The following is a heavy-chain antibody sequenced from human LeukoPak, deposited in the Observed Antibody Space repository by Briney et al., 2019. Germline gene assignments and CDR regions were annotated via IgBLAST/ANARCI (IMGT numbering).Heavy chain of an antibody. Sequence: GGSLRLPCAASGFTFSTYALSWVRLAPGKGPEWVSGISGSGGSTYYAASVKGRLTSPRAHSTNTLYGQMNRLRVEDTAVYYCAKSGGLSGSGRLAMDVWGQGTTVTVSS. J-gene: IGHJ6*02. CDR2: ISGSGGST. CDR3: AKSGGLSGSGRLAMDV. D-gene: IGHD3-10*01. CDR1: GFTFSTYA. V-gene: IGHV3-23*01.